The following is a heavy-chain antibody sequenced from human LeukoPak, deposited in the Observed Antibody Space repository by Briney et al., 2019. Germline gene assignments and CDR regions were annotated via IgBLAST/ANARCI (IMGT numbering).Heavy chain of an antibody. CDR1: GFTFSSYW. CDR3: ARDLELVRPGFQH. CDR2: IKQDGSEK. J-gene: IGHJ1*01. D-gene: IGHD1-7*01. Sequence: GGSLRLSCAASGFTFSSYWMSWVRQAPGKGLEWVANIKQDGSEKYYVDSVKGRFTISRDNAKNSLYLQMNSQRAEDTAVFYCARDLELVRPGFQHWGQGTLVTVSS. V-gene: IGHV3-7*01.